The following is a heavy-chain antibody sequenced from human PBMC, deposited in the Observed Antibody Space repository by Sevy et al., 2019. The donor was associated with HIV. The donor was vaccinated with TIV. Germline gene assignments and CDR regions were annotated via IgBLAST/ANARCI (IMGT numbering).Heavy chain of an antibody. CDR3: ATSARFGELFNYMDV. V-gene: IGHV3-23*01. Sequence: GGTLRLSCAASGFTFSSYAMSWVRQAPGKGLEWVSAISGSGGSTYYADSVKGRFTISRDNSKNTLYLQMNSLRAEDTAVYYCATSARFGELFNYMDVWGKGTTVTVSS. CDR2: ISGSGGST. D-gene: IGHD3-10*01. J-gene: IGHJ6*03. CDR1: GFTFSSYA.